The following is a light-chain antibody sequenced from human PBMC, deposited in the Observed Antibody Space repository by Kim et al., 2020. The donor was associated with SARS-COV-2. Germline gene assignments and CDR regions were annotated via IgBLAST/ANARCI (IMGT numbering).Light chain of an antibody. Sequence: QSITNSCTGTSSDIGGYNYVSWYQQHPGKAPKLMIYGVTNRPSGVSNRFSGSKSGNTASLTISGLQAEDEADYYCSSYTISNTLVVFGGGTQLTVL. CDR2: GVT. CDR1: SSDIGGYNY. V-gene: IGLV2-14*03. CDR3: SSYTISNTLVV. J-gene: IGLJ3*02.